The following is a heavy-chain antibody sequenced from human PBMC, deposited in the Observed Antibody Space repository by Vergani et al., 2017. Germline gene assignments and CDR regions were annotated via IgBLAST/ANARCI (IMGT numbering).Heavy chain of an antibody. CDR1: GFTFSSYD. CDR2: ISGSGGST. J-gene: IGHJ6*02. D-gene: IGHD2-15*01. Sequence: VQLVESGGGVVQPGRSLRLSCAASGFTFSSYDMHWVRQATGKGLEWVSAISGSGGSTYYADSVKGRFTISRDNSKNTLYLQMNSLRAEDTAVYYCAKDSRGGIRGYGMDVWGQGTTVTVSS. V-gene: IGHV3-23*04. CDR3: AKDSRGGIRGYGMDV.